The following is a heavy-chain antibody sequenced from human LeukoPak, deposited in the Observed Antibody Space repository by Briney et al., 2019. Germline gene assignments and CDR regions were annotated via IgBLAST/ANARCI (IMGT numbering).Heavy chain of an antibody. J-gene: IGHJ3*02. V-gene: IGHV4-39*02. CDR3: ARDYGGNFGGDAFDI. D-gene: IGHD4-23*01. CDR1: GGSISSSSYY. CDR2: IYYSGST. Sequence: TPSETLSLTCTVSGGSISSSSYYWGWIRQPPGKGLEWIGSIYYSGSTYYNTSLKSRVTISVDTSKNQFSLKLSSVTAADTAVYYCARDYGGNFGGDAFDIWGQGTMVTVSS.